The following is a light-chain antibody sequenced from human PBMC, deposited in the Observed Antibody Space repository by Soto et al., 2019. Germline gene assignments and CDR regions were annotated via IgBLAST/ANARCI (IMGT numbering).Light chain of an antibody. V-gene: IGLV2-8*01. Sequence: QSALTQPPSASGSPGQSVTISCTGTSSDVGGYNYVSWYQQHPGKAPKFMIYEVSKRPSGVPDRFSGSKSGNPASLTVSGLQAEDEADYYCSSYAGSNFVVFGGGTKVTVL. CDR2: EVS. J-gene: IGLJ2*01. CDR1: SSDVGGYNY. CDR3: SSYAGSNFVV.